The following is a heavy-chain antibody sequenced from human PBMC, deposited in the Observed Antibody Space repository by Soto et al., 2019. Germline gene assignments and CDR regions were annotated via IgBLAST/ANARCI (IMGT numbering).Heavy chain of an antibody. CDR1: GGSVSSGSYH. D-gene: IGHD6-19*01. V-gene: IGHV4-61*01. CDR2: IYHIGST. CDR3: ARLSVAWFDP. Sequence: QVQLQESGPGLVKPSETLSLTCTVSGGSVSSGSYHWGWIRQPPGKGLEWIGYIYHIGSTNYNTSRKSRVTISVDTSKNQFSLSLTSVTAADTAVYYCARLSVAWFDPWGQGTLVTVAS. J-gene: IGHJ5*02.